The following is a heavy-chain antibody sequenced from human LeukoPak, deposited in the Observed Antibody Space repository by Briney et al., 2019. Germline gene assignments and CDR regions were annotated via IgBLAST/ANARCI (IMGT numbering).Heavy chain of an antibody. CDR1: GFTFSDYN. J-gene: IGHJ3*02. Sequence: PGGSLRLSCAASGFTFSDYNMRWIRQAPGKGLEWVSYISSSGSTIYYADSVKGRFTISRDNAKNSLYLQMNSLRAEDTAVYYCAVGIVVVIPAFDIWGQGTMVTVSS. CDR2: ISSSGSTI. CDR3: AVGIVVVIPAFDI. V-gene: IGHV3-11*04. D-gene: IGHD3-22*01.